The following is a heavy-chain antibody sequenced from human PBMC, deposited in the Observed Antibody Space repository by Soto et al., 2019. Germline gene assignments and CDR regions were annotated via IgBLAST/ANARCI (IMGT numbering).Heavy chain of an antibody. J-gene: IGHJ5*02. CDR3: ARDRLISYGATSTPDH. CDR2: IWYDGSYQ. V-gene: IGHV3-33*01. CDR1: GFTFSDCG. Sequence: WGSLRLSCKASGFTFSDCGMRCCGHSPFKWREWVSAIWYDGSYQYYADPVRGRFTTSRDNSNNTLFLQMNSLRVEDTAVYYCARDRLISYGATSTPDHWGQGALVTVSS. D-gene: IGHD2-2*01.